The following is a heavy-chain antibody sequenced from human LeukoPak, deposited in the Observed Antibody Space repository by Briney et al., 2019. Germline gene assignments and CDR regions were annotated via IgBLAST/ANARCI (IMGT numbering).Heavy chain of an antibody. CDR3: ARAIGGWFDP. Sequence: SETLSLTCTVSGGSISSSSYYWGWIRQPPGKGLEWIGSIYYSGSTYYNPSLKSRVTISVDTSKNQFSLKLSSVTAADTAVYYCARAIGGWFDPWGQGTLVTVSS. D-gene: IGHD3-16*01. CDR2: IYYSGST. CDR1: GGSISSSSYY. J-gene: IGHJ5*02. V-gene: IGHV4-39*01.